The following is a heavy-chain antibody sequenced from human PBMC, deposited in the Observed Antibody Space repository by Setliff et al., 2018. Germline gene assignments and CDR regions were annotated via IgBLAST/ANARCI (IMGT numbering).Heavy chain of an antibody. J-gene: IGHJ6*02. Sequence: PGGSLRLSCEVSGFIVSNMEMSWFRQAPGKGLDWVSVTYSDGRTNYADSVKGRFTISRDFATNSLHLQMTSLSAEDTAVYYCARRLPYFGMDVWGQGTTVTVSS. D-gene: IGHD2-15*01. V-gene: IGHV3-53*01. CDR2: TYSDGRT. CDR3: ARRLPYFGMDV. CDR1: GFIVSNME.